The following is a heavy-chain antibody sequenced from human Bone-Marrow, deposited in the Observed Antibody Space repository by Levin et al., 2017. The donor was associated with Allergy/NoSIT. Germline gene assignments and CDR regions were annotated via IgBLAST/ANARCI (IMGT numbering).Heavy chain of an antibody. Sequence: KISCKASGGTFSSYAISWVRQAPGQGLEWMGRIIPILGIANYAQKFQGRVTITADKSTSTAYMELSSLRSEDTAVYYCARGEAITIFGVVTYYYYYGMDVWGQGTTVTVSS. J-gene: IGHJ6*02. D-gene: IGHD3-3*01. CDR3: ARGEAITIFGVVTYYYYYGMDV. CDR1: GGTFSSYA. CDR2: IIPILGIA. V-gene: IGHV1-69*04.